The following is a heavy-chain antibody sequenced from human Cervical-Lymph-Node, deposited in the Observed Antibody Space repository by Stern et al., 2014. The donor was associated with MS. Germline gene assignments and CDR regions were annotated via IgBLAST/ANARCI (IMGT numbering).Heavy chain of an antibody. CDR1: GFTFSSYA. V-gene: IGHV3-64D*06. CDR2: ISSNGGST. Sequence: EVQLVESGGGLVQPGGSLRLSCSASGFTFSSYAMHWVRQAPGKGLEYVSAISSNGGSTYSADSVKGRFTISRDNSKNTLYLQMSSLRAEDTAVYYCVKDHSSSSTQSLDYYYYGMDVWGQGTTVTVSS. CDR3: VKDHSSSSTQSLDYYYYGMDV. J-gene: IGHJ6*02. D-gene: IGHD6-6*01.